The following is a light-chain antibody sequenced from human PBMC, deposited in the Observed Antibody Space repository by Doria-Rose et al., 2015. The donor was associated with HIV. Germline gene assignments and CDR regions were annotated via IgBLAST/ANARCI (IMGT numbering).Light chain of an antibody. V-gene: IGKV3-20*01. J-gene: IGKJ1*01. CDR3: HQYGTSWT. Sequence: TQSPGTLSLSPGARATLSCRASQSFSSTYLAWYQQKPGQAPSLLIYDGSTRATGIPDRFSASGYGTDFTLTINRLEPEDFALYYCHQYGTSWTFGQGAKVEI. CDR2: DGS. CDR1: QSFSSTY.